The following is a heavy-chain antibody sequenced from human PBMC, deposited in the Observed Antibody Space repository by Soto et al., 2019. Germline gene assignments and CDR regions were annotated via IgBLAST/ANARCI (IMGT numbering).Heavy chain of an antibody. J-gene: IGHJ4*02. V-gene: IGHV4-30-4*01. CDR1: GGSISSGDYY. CDR3: SRARGARYFYY. Sequence: SETLSLTCTVSGGSISSGDYYWSWIRQPPGKGLEWIGYIYYSGSTYYNPSLKSRVTISVDTSKNQFSLKLSSVTAADTAVYYCSRARGARYFYYWGQGTLVTVSS. D-gene: IGHD2-15*01. CDR2: IYYSGST.